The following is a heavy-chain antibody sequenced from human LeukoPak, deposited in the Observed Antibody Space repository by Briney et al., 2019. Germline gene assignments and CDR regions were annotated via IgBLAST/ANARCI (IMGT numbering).Heavy chain of an antibody. CDR2: IYTSGST. CDR3: ARVAAAGKEVYYFDY. V-gene: IGHV4-4*07. J-gene: IGHJ4*02. CDR1: GGSISSYY. Sequence: PSETLSLTCTVSGGSISSYYWGWIRQPAGKGLEWIGRIYTSGSTNYNPSLKSRVTMSVDTSKNQFSLKLSSVTAADTAVYYCARVAAAGKEVYYFDYWGQGTLVTVSS. D-gene: IGHD6-13*01.